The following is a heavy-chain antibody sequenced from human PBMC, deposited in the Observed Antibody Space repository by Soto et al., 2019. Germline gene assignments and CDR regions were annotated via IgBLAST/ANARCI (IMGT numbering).Heavy chain of an antibody. CDR1: GFTFSNSW. CDR3: TTGYSSSWLNYGMDV. Sequence: EVQLVESGGGLVKPGGSLRLSCAASGFTFSNSWMNWVRQAPGKGLEWVGRIKSKTDGGTKDYAAPVKVRFTIARYDSKNTLYLQMNSLKAEDTDVYYCTTGYSSSWLNYGMDVWGQGTTVTVSS. D-gene: IGHD6-13*01. V-gene: IGHV3-15*07. CDR2: IKSKTDGGTK. J-gene: IGHJ6*02.